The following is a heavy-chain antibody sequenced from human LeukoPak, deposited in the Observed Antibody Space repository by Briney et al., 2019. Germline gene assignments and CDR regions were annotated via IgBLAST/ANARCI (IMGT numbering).Heavy chain of an antibody. CDR1: GFTFDDYG. CDR3: ARVRSSSADNWFDP. Sequence: GGSLRLSCAASGFTFDDYGMSWVRQAPGKGLEWVSGINWNGGSTGYADSVKGRFTISRDNAKNPLYLQMNSLRAEDTALYYCARVRSSSADNWFDPWGQGTLVTVSS. D-gene: IGHD6-6*01. V-gene: IGHV3-20*04. CDR2: INWNGGST. J-gene: IGHJ5*02.